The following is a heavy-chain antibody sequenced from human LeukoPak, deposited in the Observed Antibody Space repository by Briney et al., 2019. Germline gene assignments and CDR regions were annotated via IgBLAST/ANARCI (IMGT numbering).Heavy chain of an antibody. CDR3: AKLMHIVVVIAIPDY. D-gene: IGHD2-21*01. J-gene: IGHJ4*02. CDR1: RFTFSSYA. CDR2: ISGSGGST. Sequence: GGSLRLSCAASRFTFSSYAMSWVRQAPGKGLEWVSAISGSGGSTYYADSVKGRFTISRDNSKNTLYLQMNSLRAEDTAVYYCAKLMHIVVVIAIPDYWGQGTLVTVSS. V-gene: IGHV3-23*01.